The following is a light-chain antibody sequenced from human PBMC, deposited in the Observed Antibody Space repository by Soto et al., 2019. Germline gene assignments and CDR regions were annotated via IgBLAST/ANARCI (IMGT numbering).Light chain of an antibody. CDR1: QSVSSF. CDR3: QQRSNWPKM. CDR2: DAS. J-gene: IGKJ1*01. Sequence: EIVLTQSPATLSLSPGERATLSCRASQSVSSFLAWYQQKPGQAPRLLIYDASHRATGIPARFSGSGSGTDFTLTISSLEPQDFAVYYCQQRSNWPKMFGQGTKVGIK. V-gene: IGKV3-11*01.